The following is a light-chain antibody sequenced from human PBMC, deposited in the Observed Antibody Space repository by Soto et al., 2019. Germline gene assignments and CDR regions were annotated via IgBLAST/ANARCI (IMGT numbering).Light chain of an antibody. CDR3: LLSHNAARV. V-gene: IGLV7-46*01. J-gene: IGLJ2*01. Sequence: QAVVTQEPSLTVCPGGTVTLTCGSSTGAVTSNHHPYWFQQKAGQAPRTLIYDTSNKHSWTPARFSGSLLGDKAALPLSGAQPDDEAQYYCLLSHNAARVFGGGTKLTVL. CDR2: DTS. CDR1: TGAVTSNHH.